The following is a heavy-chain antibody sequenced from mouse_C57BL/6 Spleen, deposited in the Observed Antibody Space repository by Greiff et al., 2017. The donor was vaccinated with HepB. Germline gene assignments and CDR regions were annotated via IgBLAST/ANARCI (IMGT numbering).Heavy chain of an antibody. CDR2: IYPSDSET. D-gene: IGHD2-4*01. CDR3: ARKRDDYDDAMDY. CDR1: GYTFTSYW. J-gene: IGHJ4*01. Sequence: QVQLQQPGAELVRPGSSVKLSCKASGYTFTSYWMDWVKQRPGQGLEWIGNIYPSDSETHYNQKFKDKATLTVDKSSSTAYMQLSSLTSEDSAVYDCARKRDDYDDAMDYWGQGTSVTVSS. V-gene: IGHV1-61*01.